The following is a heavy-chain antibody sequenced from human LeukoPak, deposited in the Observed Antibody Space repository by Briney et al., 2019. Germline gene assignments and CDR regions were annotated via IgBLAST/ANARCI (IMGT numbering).Heavy chain of an antibody. CDR1: GGTFSSYA. CDR2: IIPIFGTA. CDR3: ASRYCSSTSCYDWGPLGVYYYYYMDV. J-gene: IGHJ6*03. D-gene: IGHD2-2*01. V-gene: IGHV1-69*06. Sequence: SVKVSCKASGGTFSSYAISWVRQAPGLGLEWMGGIIPIFGTANYAQKFQGRVTITADKSTSTAYMELSSLRSEDTAVYYCASRYCSSTSCYDWGPLGVYYYYYMDVWGKGTTATVSS.